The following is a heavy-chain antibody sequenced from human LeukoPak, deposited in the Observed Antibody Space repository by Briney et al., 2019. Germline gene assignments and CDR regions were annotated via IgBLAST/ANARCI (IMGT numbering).Heavy chain of an antibody. CDR1: GFAFKSDS. J-gene: IGHJ3*02. D-gene: IGHD3-3*01. Sequence: GGALGLSLAAAGFAFKSDSMNWGRPAPGKGGGWGSSISSSSSYIYYADSVKGRFTISRDNAKNSLYLQMNSLRAEDTAVYYCAREVGSGWSKFDIWGQGTMVTVSS. CDR3: AREVGSGWSKFDI. CDR2: ISSSSSYI. V-gene: IGHV3-21*01.